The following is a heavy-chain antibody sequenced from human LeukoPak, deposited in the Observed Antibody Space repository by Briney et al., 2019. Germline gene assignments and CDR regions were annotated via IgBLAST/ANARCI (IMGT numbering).Heavy chain of an antibody. V-gene: IGHV3-33*01. CDR1: GFTFSSYG. D-gene: IGHD1-26*01. J-gene: IGHJ6*02. CDR3: ARGGSGSYRQDYYYYGMDV. Sequence: PGGSLRLSCTASGFTFSSYGMHWVRQAPGKGLEWVAVIWYDGSNKYYADSVKGRFTISRDNSKNTLYLQMNSLRAEDTAVYYCARGGSGSYRQDYYYYGMDVWGQGTTVTVSS. CDR2: IWYDGSNK.